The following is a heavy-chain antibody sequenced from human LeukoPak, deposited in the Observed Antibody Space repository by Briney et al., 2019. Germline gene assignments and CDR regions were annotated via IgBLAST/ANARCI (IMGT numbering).Heavy chain of an antibody. CDR1: GYSFTSYW. V-gene: IGHV5-51*01. J-gene: IGHJ5*02. Sequence: GESLKISCKGSGYSFTSYWIVWVRQMPGKGLEWMGIIYPGDSDTRYSPSFQGQVTISADKSISTAYLQWSSLKASDTAMYYCARHGPKNGNWFDPWGQGTLVTVSS. CDR3: ARHGPKNGNWFDP. CDR2: IYPGDSDT. D-gene: IGHD1-1*01.